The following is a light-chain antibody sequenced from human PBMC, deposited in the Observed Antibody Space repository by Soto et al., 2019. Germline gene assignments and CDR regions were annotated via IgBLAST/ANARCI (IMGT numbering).Light chain of an antibody. CDR2: EDD. Sequence: NFLLTQPHSVSESPGKTVTISCTRSSGNIASNYVQWYQQRPGSAPTTLIYEDDQRPSGVPDRFSGSIDRSSNSASLTISGLKTEDEADYYCQSYDSSNPVVFGGGTQLTVL. V-gene: IGLV6-57*04. CDR1: SGNIASNY. J-gene: IGLJ2*01. CDR3: QSYDSSNPVV.